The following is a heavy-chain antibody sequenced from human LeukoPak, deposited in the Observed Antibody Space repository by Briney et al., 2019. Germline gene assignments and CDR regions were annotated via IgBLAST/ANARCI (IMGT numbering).Heavy chain of an antibody. CDR3: AKRGSAWYSDY. D-gene: IGHD6-19*01. J-gene: IGHJ4*02. V-gene: IGHV3-23*01. CDR1: GFTFNNYA. Sequence: GGSLRLSCAASGFTFNNYAVNWVHQAPGKGLEWVSGISSSGVSTYYADSVKGRFTISRDNSKNTLYLQMNSLRAEDTAVYYCAKRGSAWYSDYWGQGTLVTVSS. CDR2: ISSSGVST.